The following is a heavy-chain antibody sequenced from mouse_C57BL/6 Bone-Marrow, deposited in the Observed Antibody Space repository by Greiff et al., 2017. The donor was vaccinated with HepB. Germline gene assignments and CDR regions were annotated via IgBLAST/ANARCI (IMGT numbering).Heavy chain of an antibody. CDR2: SRNKANDYTT. D-gene: IGHD1-2*01. V-gene: IGHV7-1*01. CDR3: ARYDYGRFAY. Sequence: EVHLVESGGGLVQSGRSLRLSCATSGFTFSDFYMEWVRQAPGKGLEWIAASRNKANDYTTEYSASVKGRFIVSRDTSQSILYLQMNALRAEDTAIYYCARYDYGRFAYWGQGTLVTVSA. J-gene: IGHJ3*01. CDR1: GFTFSDFY.